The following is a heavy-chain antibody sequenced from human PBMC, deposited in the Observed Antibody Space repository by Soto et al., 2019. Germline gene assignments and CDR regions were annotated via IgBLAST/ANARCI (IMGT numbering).Heavy chain of an antibody. V-gene: IGHV1-18*01. CDR3: ARDGRRGVGATKWSYYFDY. CDR1: GYTFTSYG. CDR2: ISASNGNT. Sequence: QVQLVPSGAEVKKPGASVKVSCKASGYTFTSYGIIWVRQAPGQRHEWLGWISASNGNTNNAQKLQGRGTMTTDTSTSTAYMELRSLRSDDTAVYYCARDGRRGVGATKWSYYFDYWVQGTLVTVSS. D-gene: IGHD1-26*01. J-gene: IGHJ4*02.